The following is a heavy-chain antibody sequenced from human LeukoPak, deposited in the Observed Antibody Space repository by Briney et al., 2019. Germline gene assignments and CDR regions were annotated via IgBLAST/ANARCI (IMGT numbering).Heavy chain of an antibody. CDR3: AREDDSSMDV. J-gene: IGHJ6*02. CDR1: GGSIGSYY. CDR2: IYYSGST. V-gene: IGHV4-59*01. Sequence: PSETLSLTCTVSGGSIGSYYWSWIRQPPGKGLEWIGYIYYSGSTNYNPSLKSRVTISVDTSKNQFSLKLSSVTAADTAVYYCAREDDSSMDVWGQGTTVTVSS. D-gene: IGHD3-22*01.